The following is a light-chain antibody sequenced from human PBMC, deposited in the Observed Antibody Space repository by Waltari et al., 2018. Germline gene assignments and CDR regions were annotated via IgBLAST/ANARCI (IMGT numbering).Light chain of an antibody. CDR1: QSVGNY. J-gene: IGKJ1*01. V-gene: IGKV3-20*01. Sequence: EIVLTQSPGTLSLSHGERATLSCRASQSVGNYLAWSQQKPGQAPRLLIYDASTRATGIPDRFSGSGWGTDFSLTISRLEPEDFAVYYCQKYGTLPATFGQGTKVQ. CDR2: DAS. CDR3: QKYGTLPAT.